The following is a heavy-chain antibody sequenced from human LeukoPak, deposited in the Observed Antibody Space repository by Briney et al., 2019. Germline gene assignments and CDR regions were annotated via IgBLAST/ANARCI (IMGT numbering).Heavy chain of an antibody. CDR3: ARDNEYQLLWFFDY. J-gene: IGHJ4*02. D-gene: IGHD2-2*01. CDR1: GFTFSSYA. CDR2: ISYDGSNK. Sequence: GGSLRLSCAASGFTFSSYAMHWVRQAPGKGLGCVAVISYDGSNKYYADSVKGRFTISRDNSKNTLYLRMNSLRAEDTAVYYCARDNEYQLLWFFDYWGQGTLVTVSS. V-gene: IGHV3-30*04.